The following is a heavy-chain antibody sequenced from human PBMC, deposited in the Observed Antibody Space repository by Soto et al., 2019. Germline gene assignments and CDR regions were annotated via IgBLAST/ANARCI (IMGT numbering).Heavy chain of an antibody. CDR3: ARDGTYYDFWSGYSFDY. V-gene: IGHV3-30-3*01. Sequence: LRLSCAASGFTFSSYAMHWVRQAPGKGLEWVAVISYDGSNKYYADSVKGRFTISRDNSKNTLYLQMNSLRAEDTAVYYCARDGTYYDFWSGYSFDYWGQGTLVTVSS. J-gene: IGHJ4*02. CDR2: ISYDGSNK. D-gene: IGHD3-3*01. CDR1: GFTFSSYA.